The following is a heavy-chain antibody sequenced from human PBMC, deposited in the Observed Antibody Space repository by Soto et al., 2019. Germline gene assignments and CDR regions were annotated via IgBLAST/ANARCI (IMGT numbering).Heavy chain of an antibody. J-gene: IGHJ3*02. CDR2: INPNSGGT. Sequence: ASVKVSCKASGYTFTEYYMHWVRLAPGQGLEWMGWINPNSGGTYYAQKFQGRVTMTRDTSVSTAYMELSSLRSEDTAVYYCARSSPAPDAFDIWGQGTMVTVSS. CDR1: GYTFTEYY. V-gene: IGHV1-2*02. CDR3: ARSSPAPDAFDI.